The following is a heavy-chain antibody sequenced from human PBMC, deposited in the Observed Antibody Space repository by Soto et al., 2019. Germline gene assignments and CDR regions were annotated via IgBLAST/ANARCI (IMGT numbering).Heavy chain of an antibody. CDR1: GGTFRGYS. Sequence: QVQLVQSGAEVKKPGPSVKVSCKASGGTFRGYSFNWVRQAPGQGLEWMGEIIPIFGTANYAQKFQGRVTITADESTSTAYMELSSLRSEDTAVYYCARDGGRHSGGIDYWGQGTLVTVSS. D-gene: IGHD1-26*01. J-gene: IGHJ4*02. CDR3: ARDGGRHSGGIDY. CDR2: IIPIFGTA. V-gene: IGHV1-69*01.